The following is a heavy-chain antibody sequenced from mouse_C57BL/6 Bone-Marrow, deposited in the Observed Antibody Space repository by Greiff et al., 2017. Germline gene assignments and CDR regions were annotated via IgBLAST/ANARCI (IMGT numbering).Heavy chain of an antibody. V-gene: IGHV1-82*01. J-gene: IGHJ4*01. CDR2: IYPGDGDT. CDR1: GYAFSSSW. Sequence: QVQLQQSGPELVKPGASVKISCKASGYAFSSSWMNWVKQRPGKGLEWIGRIYPGDGDTNYNGKFKGKATLTADKSSRTAYMQLSSLTSEDSAVYFCARRYGSSYNAMDYWGQGTSVTVSS. D-gene: IGHD1-1*01. CDR3: ARRYGSSYNAMDY.